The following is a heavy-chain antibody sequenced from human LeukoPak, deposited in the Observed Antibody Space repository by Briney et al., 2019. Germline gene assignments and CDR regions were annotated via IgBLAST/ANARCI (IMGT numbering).Heavy chain of an antibody. D-gene: IGHD2-15*01. CDR2: INHRGSS. V-gene: IGHV4-34*01. J-gene: IGHJ4*02. Sequence: SETLSLTCAVYGESFSAYFWNWIRQAPGKPLEYIGEINHRGSSHYNPSLKTRVTLSVDTSKNQFSLKLTSVTAADTAVYFCARGSSFDGYCSAGACDAGYYDSWGQGTPVTVSS. CDR1: GESFSAYF. CDR3: ARGSSFDGYCSAGACDAGYYDS.